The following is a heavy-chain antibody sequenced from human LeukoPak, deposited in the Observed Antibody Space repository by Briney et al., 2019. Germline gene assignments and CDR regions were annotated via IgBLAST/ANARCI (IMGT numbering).Heavy chain of an antibody. J-gene: IGHJ6*03. CDR2: VYYSGST. V-gene: IGHV4-59*01. D-gene: IGHD6-19*01. CDR3: ARGGVAVAGSPAADYYYYMDV. Sequence: PSETLSLTCTVSGVSISPNYWSWIRQPPGKRLEWIGYVYYSGSTNYNPSLKSRVTLSVDASKKQFSLRLKSVTAADTAVYYCARGGVAVAGSPAADYYYYMDVWGKGTTVTVSS. CDR1: GVSISPNY.